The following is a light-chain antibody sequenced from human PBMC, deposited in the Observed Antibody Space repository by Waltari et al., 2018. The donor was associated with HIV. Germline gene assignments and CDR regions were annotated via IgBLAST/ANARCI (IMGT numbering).Light chain of an antibody. CDR2: EVS. CDR3: DSYTISSTYV. Sequence: QSALTQPASVSGSPGQSLTISCTGTSPAIGAYNYVSWYQQHPGRAPKLIIYEVSYRPSGVSDRFSGSKSGNTASLTISGLQPEDEAEYYCDSYTISSTYVFGTGTKVTVL. V-gene: IGLV2-14*03. J-gene: IGLJ1*01. CDR1: SPAIGAYNY.